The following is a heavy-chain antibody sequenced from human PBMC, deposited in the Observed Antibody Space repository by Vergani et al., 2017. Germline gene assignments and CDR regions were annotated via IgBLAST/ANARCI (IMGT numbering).Heavy chain of an antibody. J-gene: IGHJ6*02. V-gene: IGHV3-7*01. CDR1: GFTFNNYW. CDR2: IKKDGSQI. CDR3: ARVSLYCSGGSCYSYGLDV. Sequence: EVQLVESGGGLVQPGGSLRLSCAASGFTFNNYWMSWVRQAPGKGLEWVANIKKDGSQIYYVGPVKGRFTISRDNAEKSLYLQMNSLRAEDTAVYYCARVSLYCSGGSCYSYGLDVWGQGTTVTVSS. D-gene: IGHD2-15*01.